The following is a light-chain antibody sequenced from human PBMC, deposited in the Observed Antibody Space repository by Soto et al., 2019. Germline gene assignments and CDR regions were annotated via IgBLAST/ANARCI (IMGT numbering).Light chain of an antibody. Sequence: EIVLTQSLCTLSLSPGERAILSCRASQSLSSSFLAWYQQKPGQAPRLLIYSSSNRATGIPDRFSGGGSGTDFTLTIIRLEPADFAVYYCQQYGRSPLTFGGGTKVDI. V-gene: IGKV3-20*01. CDR1: QSLSSSF. J-gene: IGKJ4*01. CDR3: QQYGRSPLT. CDR2: SSS.